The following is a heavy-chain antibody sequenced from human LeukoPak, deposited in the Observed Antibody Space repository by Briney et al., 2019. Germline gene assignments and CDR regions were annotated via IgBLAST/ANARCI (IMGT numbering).Heavy chain of an antibody. J-gene: IGHJ4*02. CDR1: GFTFSSFW. Sequence: GGSLTLSCAVSGFTFSSFWMGWVRQAPGKGLEWVAGIKFDESEKRYVDSVKGRFTISRDNAENSLYLQMNSLRGEDTAVYFCSRLTTIGYFDNWGQGSLVTVCS. V-gene: IGHV3-7*01. CDR3: SRLTTIGYFDN. D-gene: IGHD1-1*01. CDR2: IKFDESEK.